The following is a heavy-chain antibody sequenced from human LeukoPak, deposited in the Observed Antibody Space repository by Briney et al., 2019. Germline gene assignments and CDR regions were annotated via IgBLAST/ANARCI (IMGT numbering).Heavy chain of an antibody. J-gene: IGHJ4*02. CDR1: RFTFSSCW. CDR2: IKQDGSEK. V-gene: IGHV3-7*01. Sequence: GGSLRLSCAASRFTFSSCWMSWVRQAPGKGLEWVANIKQDGSEKYYVDSVKGRFTISRDNAKNSLYLQMNSLRAEDTAVYYCARVSSDSSGYYYYFDYWGQGTLVTVSS. CDR3: ARVSSDSSGYYYYFDY. D-gene: IGHD3-22*01.